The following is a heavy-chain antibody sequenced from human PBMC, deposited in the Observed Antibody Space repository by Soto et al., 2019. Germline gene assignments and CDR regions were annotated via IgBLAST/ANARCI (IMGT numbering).Heavy chain of an antibody. V-gene: IGHV4-31*03. Sequence: QVQLQESGPGLVKPSQTLSLTCIVSGDSISSGGYYWSWIRQDPGKGLEWIGYIYYTGSTYYNPSLKSRVTISVDTSENQFSLKLTSVTAADTAVYYCARRAWGNSHYYFDYWGQGTLVTVSS. CDR3: ARRAWGNSHYYFDY. D-gene: IGHD3-16*01. J-gene: IGHJ4*02. CDR1: GDSISSGGYY. CDR2: IYYTGST.